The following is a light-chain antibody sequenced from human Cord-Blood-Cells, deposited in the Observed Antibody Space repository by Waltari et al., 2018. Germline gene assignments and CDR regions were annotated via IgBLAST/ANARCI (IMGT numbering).Light chain of an antibody. CDR2: GAS. CDR3: QQYGSSPWT. V-gene: IGKV3-20*01. J-gene: IGKJ1*01. Sequence: EIVLTQSPGTLSLSPGERATLSCRASQSVSSSYLAWYQQKPGQAPRLRIYGASSRATGLPDRFSGSGSGTDFTLTISVLEPEDFAVYYCQQYGSSPWTFGQGTKVEIK. CDR1: QSVSSSY.